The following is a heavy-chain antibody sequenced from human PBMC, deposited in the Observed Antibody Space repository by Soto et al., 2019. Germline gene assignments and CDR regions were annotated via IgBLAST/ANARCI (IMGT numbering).Heavy chain of an antibody. CDR1: GFTVSSNY. V-gene: IGHV3-66*01. J-gene: IGHJ4*02. D-gene: IGHD2-2*01. CDR3: ARGGDIVVVPAAQFDY. Sequence: EVQLVESGGGLVQPGGSLRLSCAASGFTVSSNYMSWVRQAPGKGLEWVSVIYSGGSTYYADYVKGRFTISRDNSKNTLYLQMNSLRAEDTAVYYCARGGDIVVVPAAQFDYWGQGTLVTVSS. CDR2: IYSGGST.